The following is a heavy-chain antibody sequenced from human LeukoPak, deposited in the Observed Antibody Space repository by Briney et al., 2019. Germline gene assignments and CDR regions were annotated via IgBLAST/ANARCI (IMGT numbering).Heavy chain of an antibody. CDR3: ASEGTTFSSFDY. D-gene: IGHD1-1*01. V-gene: IGHV4-61*02. Sequence: TLSLTCTVSGGSISSGSYYWSWIRQPAGKGLEWIGRIYTSGSTNYNPSLKSRVTISVDTSKNQFSLKPNSVIATDTAVYYCASEGTTFSSFDYWGQGTLVTVSS. CDR1: GGSISSGSYY. CDR2: IYTSGST. J-gene: IGHJ4*02.